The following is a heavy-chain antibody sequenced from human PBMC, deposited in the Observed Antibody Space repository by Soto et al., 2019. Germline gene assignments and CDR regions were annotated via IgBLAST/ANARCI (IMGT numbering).Heavy chain of an antibody. D-gene: IGHD6-6*01. J-gene: IGHJ4*02. CDR2: IYYSGST. CDR3: AREVAAHPLFDY. CDR1: GGSISSGGYY. Sequence: SETLSLTCTVSGGSISSGGYYWSWIRQHPGKGLEWIGYIYYSGSTYYNPSLKSRVTISVDTSKNQFSLKLSSVTAADTAVYYCAREVAAHPLFDYWGQGTLVTVSS. V-gene: IGHV4-31*03.